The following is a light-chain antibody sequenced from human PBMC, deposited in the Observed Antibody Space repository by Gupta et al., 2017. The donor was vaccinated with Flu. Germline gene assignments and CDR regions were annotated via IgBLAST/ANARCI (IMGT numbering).Light chain of an antibody. V-gene: IGKV1-39*01. CDR2: AAS. J-gene: IGKJ5*01. CDR3: QQSYSTFR. CDR1: QKINRY. Sequence: SPSSLSASVGDRVTSTCRESQKINRYLHWYQQKPGKAPKLMIYAASRGQSGVPSRFSGRGYLKDFTLTSSQRQNEDFANYYVQQSYSTFRIGQGTLLEIK.